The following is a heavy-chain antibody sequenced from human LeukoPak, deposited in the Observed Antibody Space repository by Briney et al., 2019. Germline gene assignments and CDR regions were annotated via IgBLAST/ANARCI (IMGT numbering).Heavy chain of an antibody. D-gene: IGHD2-21*02. J-gene: IGHJ6*02. V-gene: IGHV1-18*01. Sequence: GASVKVSCKASGYTFTSYGISWVRQAPGQGLEWMGWISAYNGNTNYAQKLQGRVTMTTDTSTSTAYMELRSLRSDDTAVYYCARGYCGGDCFWSDYYYGMDVWGQGTTVTVSS. CDR1: GYTFTSYG. CDR2: ISAYNGNT. CDR3: ARGYCGGDCFWSDYYYGMDV.